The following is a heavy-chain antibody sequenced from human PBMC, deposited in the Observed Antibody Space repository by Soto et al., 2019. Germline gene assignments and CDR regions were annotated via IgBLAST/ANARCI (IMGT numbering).Heavy chain of an antibody. J-gene: IGHJ4*02. CDR1: GFTFSSYG. V-gene: IGHV3-30*18. CDR2: ISYDGSNK. CDR3: AKDQGAAAGYFHY. Sequence: PGGSLRLSCAASGFTFSSYGMHWVRQAPGKGLDWVAVISYDGSNKYYTDSVKGRFTISRDDSKNSLYLQMNSLGPEDTAVYYCAKDQGAAAGYFHYWGQGTLVTVSS. D-gene: IGHD6-13*01.